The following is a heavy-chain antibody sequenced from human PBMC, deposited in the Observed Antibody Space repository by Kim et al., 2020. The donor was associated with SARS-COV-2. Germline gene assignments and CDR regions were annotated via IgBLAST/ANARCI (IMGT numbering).Heavy chain of an antibody. CDR1: GFTFSSYG. D-gene: IGHD3-22*01. CDR3: ARDDSYYYDSSGYLDAFDI. CDR2: IWYDGSNK. V-gene: IGHV3-33*01. Sequence: GGSPRLSCAASGFTFSSYGMHWVRQAPGKGLEWVAVIWYDGSNKYYADSVKGRFTISRDNSKNTLYLQMNSLRAEDTAVYYCARDDSYYYDSSGYLDAFDIWGQGTMVTVSS. J-gene: IGHJ3*02.